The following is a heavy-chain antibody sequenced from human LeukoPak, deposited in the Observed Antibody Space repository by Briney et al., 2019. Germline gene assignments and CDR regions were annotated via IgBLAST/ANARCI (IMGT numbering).Heavy chain of an antibody. CDR1: GGSISSSSYY. V-gene: IGHV4-61*02. CDR2: IYTSGST. J-gene: IGHJ4*02. D-gene: IGHD3-22*01. Sequence: SETLSLTCTVSGGSISSSSYYWSWIRQPAGKGLEWIGRIYTSGSTNYNPSLKSRVTMSVDTSKNQFSLKLSSVTAADTAVYYCARDCYDSRAYYFDYWGQGTLVTVSS. CDR3: ARDCYDSRAYYFDY.